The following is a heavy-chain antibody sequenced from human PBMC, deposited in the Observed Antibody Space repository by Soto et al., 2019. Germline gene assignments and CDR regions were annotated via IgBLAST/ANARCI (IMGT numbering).Heavy chain of an antibody. CDR3: ARTLSWRRGPFDS. D-gene: IGHD2-15*01. CDR1: GFILNTYS. Sequence: EVQLVESGGGLIQPGGSLRLSCAASGFILNTYSMNWVRQAPGKGLEWVPYISGSSQTIFYADSVRGRFTISRDNANNSTYLQMVSLRDEDTAVYYCARTLSWRRGPFDSWGQGTLVTVSS. CDR2: ISGSSQTI. V-gene: IGHV3-48*02. J-gene: IGHJ4*02.